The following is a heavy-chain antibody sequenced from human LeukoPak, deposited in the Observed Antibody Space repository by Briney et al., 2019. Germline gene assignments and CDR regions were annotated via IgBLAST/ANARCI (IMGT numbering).Heavy chain of an antibody. D-gene: IGHD6-19*01. V-gene: IGHV3-23*01. CDR2: ICGRGGCT. J-gene: IGHJ4*02. CDR3: AKTTVGYSSGRYPGWPADC. CDR1: GLTFSKYA. Sequence: PGGSLRLSCAASGLTFSKYAMSWVRQAPGKGRGWVSGICGRGGCTYYADSVKGRFTLSRDNSKNTVYLQMNSLTADDTAVYYCAKTTVGYSSGRYPGWPADCWGQGTLVTVSS.